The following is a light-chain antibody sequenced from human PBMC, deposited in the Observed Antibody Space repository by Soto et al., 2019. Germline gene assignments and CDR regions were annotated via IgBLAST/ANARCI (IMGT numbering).Light chain of an antibody. Sequence: DIVMTQSPLSLPVAPGEPASMSCRSSQSLLHSYVYNSLAWYLQKPGQSPQLLIYLGSNRASGVTHRFSGGGSGTDHTLNISRVEAEYVGVYYCMEDQETPLTFGGGTKVEIK. V-gene: IGKV2-28*01. CDR1: QSLLHSYVYNS. CDR2: LGS. CDR3: MEDQETPLT. J-gene: IGKJ4*01.